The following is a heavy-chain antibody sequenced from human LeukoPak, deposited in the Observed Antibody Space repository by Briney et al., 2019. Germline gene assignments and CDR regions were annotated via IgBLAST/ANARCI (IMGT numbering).Heavy chain of an antibody. CDR2: IYYSGTT. J-gene: IGHJ5*02. D-gene: IGHD2-2*01. CDR3: AREVDAAAAYNWFDP. Sequence: KPSETLSLTCAVYGGSFSGYYWGWIRQPPGKGLEWIGSIYYSGTTYYNPSLKSRVTISVDTSKNQFSLRLSSVTAADTAVYYCAREVDAAAAYNWFDPWGQGTLVTVSS. V-gene: IGHV4-34*01. CDR1: GGSFSGYY.